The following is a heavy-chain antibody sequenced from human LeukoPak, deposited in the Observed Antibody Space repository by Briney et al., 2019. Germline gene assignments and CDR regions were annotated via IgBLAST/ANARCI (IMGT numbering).Heavy chain of an antibody. CDR3: ARDLRTGYTYGYPLDY. Sequence: PGGSLRLSCAASGFTFSRYWMSWVRQAPGKGLEWVASINQDESAKFYVDSVKGRFTISRDNAKNSLYLQMNSLRAEDTAFYYCARDLRTGYTYGYPLDYWGQGTLVTVSS. D-gene: IGHD5-18*01. J-gene: IGHJ4*02. CDR1: GFTFSRYW. V-gene: IGHV3-7*01. CDR2: INQDESAK.